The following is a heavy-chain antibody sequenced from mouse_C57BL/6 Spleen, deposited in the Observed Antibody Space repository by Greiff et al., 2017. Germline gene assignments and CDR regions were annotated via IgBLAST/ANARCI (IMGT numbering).Heavy chain of an antibody. CDR1: GYTFTSYW. V-gene: IGHV1-61*01. D-gene: IGHD5-1*01. CDR2: IYPSDSET. CDR3: EVQSTESAY. Sequence: QVQLQQPGAELVRPGSSVKLSCKASGYTFTSYWMDWVKQRPGQGLEWIGNIYPSDSETHYNQKFKDKATLTVDKSSSPAYMQLSSLTAEDSAVYCREVQSTESAYWGQGTLVNVSA. J-gene: IGHJ3*01.